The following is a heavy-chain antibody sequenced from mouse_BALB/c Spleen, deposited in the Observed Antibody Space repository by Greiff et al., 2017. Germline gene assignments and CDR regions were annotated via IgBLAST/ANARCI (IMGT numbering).Heavy chain of an antibody. J-gene: IGHJ3*01. CDR2: ISSGGSYT. CDR1: GFTFSSYG. V-gene: IGHV5-6*01. D-gene: IGHD4-1*01. CDR3: ARPETGWFAY. Sequence: DVHLVESGGGLVKPGGSLKLSCAASGFTFSSYGMSWVRQTPDKRLEWVATISSGGSYTYYPDSVKGRFTISRDNAKNTLYLQMSSLKSEDTAMYYCARPETGWFAYWGQGTLVTVSA.